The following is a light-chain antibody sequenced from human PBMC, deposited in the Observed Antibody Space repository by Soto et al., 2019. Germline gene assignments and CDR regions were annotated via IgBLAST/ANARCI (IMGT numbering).Light chain of an antibody. CDR3: QQYNNWPLT. CDR1: QSVTNSY. CDR2: GVS. J-gene: IGKJ4*01. V-gene: IGKV3-15*01. Sequence: EVVMTQSPATLSVSPGERATLSCRASQSVTNSYLAWYQQKPGQAPRLLIYGVSTRATGIPARFSGSGSGTEFTLTISSLQSEDCAVYYCQQYNNWPLTFGGGTKVEIK.